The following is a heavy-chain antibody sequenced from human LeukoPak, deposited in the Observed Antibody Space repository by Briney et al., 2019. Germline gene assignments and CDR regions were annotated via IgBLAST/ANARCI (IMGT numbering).Heavy chain of an antibody. CDR2: ISYDGSNK. D-gene: IGHD2-15*01. J-gene: IGHJ6*02. Sequence: GGSLRLSCAASGFTFSSYGMHWVRQAPGKGLEWVAVISYDGSNKYYADSVKGRFTISRDNSKSTLYLQMNSLRAEDTAVYYCAKVPTVVWHGMDVWGQGTTVTVSS. V-gene: IGHV3-30*18. CDR3: AKVPTVVWHGMDV. CDR1: GFTFSSYG.